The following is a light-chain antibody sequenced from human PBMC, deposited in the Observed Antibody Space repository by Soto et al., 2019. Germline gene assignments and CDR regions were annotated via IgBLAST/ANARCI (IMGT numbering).Light chain of an antibody. CDR1: QSISRW. J-gene: IGKJ1*01. V-gene: IGKV1-5*03. CDR2: EAS. CDR3: QQYHTSPWT. Sequence: DIQMTQSPSSLSASVGDSVIITCRASQSISRWLAWFQQEPGRAPKLLITEASNLEGGVPSRFSGSGYGTEFTLTINNVQPDDFATYYCQQYHTSPWTFGQGTKVEIK.